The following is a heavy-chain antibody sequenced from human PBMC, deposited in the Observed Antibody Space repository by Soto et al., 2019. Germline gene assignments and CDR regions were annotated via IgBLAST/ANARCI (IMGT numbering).Heavy chain of an antibody. J-gene: IGHJ6*02. V-gene: IGHV4-30-4*01. D-gene: IGHD3-3*01. CDR2: IYYSGST. CDR1: GGSISSGDYY. CDR3: ARDYPYYDFWSGYSRGYYYYGMDV. Sequence: SETLSLTCTVSGGSISSGDYYWSWIRQPPGKGLEWIGYIYYSGSTYYNPSLKSRVTISVDTSKNQFSLKLSSVTAADTAVYYCARDYPYYDFWSGYSRGYYYYGMDVWGQGTTVTVSS.